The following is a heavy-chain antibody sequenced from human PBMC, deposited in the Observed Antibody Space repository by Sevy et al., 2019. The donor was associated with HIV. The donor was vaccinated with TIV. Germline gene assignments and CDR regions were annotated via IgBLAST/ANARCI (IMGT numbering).Heavy chain of an antibody. V-gene: IGHV4-59*01. CDR3: ARVRYCSSTSCYRPGITGTPGSMDV. J-gene: IGHJ6*02. Sequence: SETLSLTCTVSGGSISSYYWSWIRQPPGKGLEWIGYIYYSGSTNYNPSLKSRVTISVDTSKNQFSLKLSSVTAADTAVYYCARVRYCSSTSCYRPGITGTPGSMDVWGQGTTVTVSS. CDR2: IYYSGST. CDR1: GGSISSYY. D-gene: IGHD2-2*02.